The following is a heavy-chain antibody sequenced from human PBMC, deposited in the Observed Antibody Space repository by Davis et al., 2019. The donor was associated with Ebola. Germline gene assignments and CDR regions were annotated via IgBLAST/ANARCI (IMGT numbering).Heavy chain of an antibody. CDR1: GYTFTSYG. J-gene: IGHJ4*02. CDR3: ARDDTSGWYSLLDY. Sequence: AASVKVSCKASGYTFTSYGISWVRQAPGQGLEWMGWISAYNGNTNYAQKLQGRLTITSDTSANTVYMELSSLKSEDTAIYYCARDDTSGWYSLLDYWGQGTLVTVSP. D-gene: IGHD6-19*01. V-gene: IGHV1-18*01. CDR2: ISAYNGNT.